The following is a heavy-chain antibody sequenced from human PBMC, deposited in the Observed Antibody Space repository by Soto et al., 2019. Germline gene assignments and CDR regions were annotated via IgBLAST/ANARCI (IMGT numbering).Heavy chain of an antibody. V-gene: IGHV1-69*01. Sequence: QVQLVQSGAEVKKPGSSVKVSCKASGGTFGSYAISWVRQAPGQGLEWMGGIIPIPGTANYAQKFQGRVTIAADESTSTAYMELSSLRSEDMGVYYCARSQGSSTSLEIYYYYYYGMDVWGQGTTVTVSS. CDR3: ARSQGSSTSLEIYYYYYYGMDV. D-gene: IGHD2-2*01. J-gene: IGHJ6*02. CDR2: IIPIPGTA. CDR1: GGTFGSYA.